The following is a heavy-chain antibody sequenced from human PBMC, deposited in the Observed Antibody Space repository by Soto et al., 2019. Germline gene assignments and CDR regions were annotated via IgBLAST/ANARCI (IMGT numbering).Heavy chain of an antibody. D-gene: IGHD1-26*01. J-gene: IGHJ4*02. Sequence: QVQLVQSGAEVKKPGSSVKVSCKASGGTFSSDSINWVRQAPGHGLEWMGEIIPIFGTANYAQKFQGRVTITADESTSTAYMELSSLRSEDTAVYYCARDGGRHSGGIDYWGQGTLVTVSS. V-gene: IGHV1-69*01. CDR1: GGTFSSDS. CDR3: ARDGGRHSGGIDY. CDR2: IIPIFGTA.